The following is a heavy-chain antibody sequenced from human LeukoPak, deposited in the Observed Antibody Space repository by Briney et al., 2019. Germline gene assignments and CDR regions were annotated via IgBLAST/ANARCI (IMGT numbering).Heavy chain of an antibody. CDR3: ARGAMAAAGY. J-gene: IGHJ4*02. CDR2: IKEDGSDK. D-gene: IGHD6-13*01. CDR1: GFTFSSYW. Sequence: GGSLILSCAASGFTFSSYWMNWVRQAPGKGLEWVANIKEDGSDKYYVDSVKGRFTISRDNAKKSLYLQMNSLRAEDTAIYYCARGAMAAAGYWGQGTLVTVSS. V-gene: IGHV3-7*01.